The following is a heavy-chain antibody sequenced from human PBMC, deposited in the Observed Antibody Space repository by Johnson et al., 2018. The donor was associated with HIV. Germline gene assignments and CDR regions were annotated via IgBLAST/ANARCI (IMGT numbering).Heavy chain of an antibody. CDR2: IKEDGSEK. Sequence: VQLVESGGGLVQSRRSLRLSCAASGFTFNVHRMNWVRQAPGKGLEWVTNIKEDGSEKYHVDPVKGRFTISRDNAKNSLYLQMNSLRAEDTAVYYCARDPPSMITFGGVLDAFDIWGQGTMVTVSS. V-gene: IGHV3-7*01. J-gene: IGHJ3*02. CDR1: GFTFNVHR. CDR3: ARDPPSMITFGGVLDAFDI. D-gene: IGHD3-16*01.